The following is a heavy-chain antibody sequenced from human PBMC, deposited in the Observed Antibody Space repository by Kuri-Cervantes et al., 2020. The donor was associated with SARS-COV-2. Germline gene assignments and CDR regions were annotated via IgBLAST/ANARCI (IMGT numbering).Heavy chain of an antibody. Sequence: GESLKISCAASGFTFSSYAMRWVRQAPGKGLEWVAVISYDGSNKYYADSVKGRFTISRDNSQNTLYLHMKSLRSEGTAMYYCAKDRVGVQDFWGQGTLVTVSS. CDR3: AKDRVGVQDF. CDR1: GFTFSSYA. CDR2: ISYDGSNK. V-gene: IGHV3-30-3*01. D-gene: IGHD2-21*01. J-gene: IGHJ4*02.